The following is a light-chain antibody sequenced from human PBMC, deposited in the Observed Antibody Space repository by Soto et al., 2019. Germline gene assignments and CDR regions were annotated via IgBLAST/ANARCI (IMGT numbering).Light chain of an antibody. CDR2: GAS. CDR3: QQYNNWPPIT. J-gene: IGKJ3*01. CDR1: QSVSSY. V-gene: IGKV3-15*01. Sequence: EIVMTQSPATLSVSPGERATLSCRASQSVSSYLAWYQQKPGQAPRLLIYGASTRATGIPARFSGSGSGTAFTLTISSLQSEDFAVYYCQQYNNWPPITFGPGTKVDIK.